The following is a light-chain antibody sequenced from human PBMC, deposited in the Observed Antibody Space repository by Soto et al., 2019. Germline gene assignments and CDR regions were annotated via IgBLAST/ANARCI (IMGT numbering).Light chain of an antibody. CDR2: WAS. V-gene: IGKV4-1*01. Sequence: DIVMTQSPDSLAVSLGERATIYCKSSQSLLSTSTNHNYVAWYQHKPGHPPRLLIFWASTRECGVPDRFSGSVSGTDFTFTISSLQAEDVAVYYCQHRQRTFPWTFGQGNKVEI. J-gene: IGKJ1*01. CDR3: QHRQRTFPWT. CDR1: QSLLSTSTNHNY.